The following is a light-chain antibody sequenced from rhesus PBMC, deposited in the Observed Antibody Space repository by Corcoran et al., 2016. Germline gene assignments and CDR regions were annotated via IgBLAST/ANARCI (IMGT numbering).Light chain of an antibody. CDR2: AIP. J-gene: IGKJ3*01. CDR3: QETSDTFS. CDR1: QSISSN. Sequence: EIVMTQSPATSSLFPGERATLSCRASQSISSNLAWYQTKPGQAPRLPINAIPNRASGTPDSFSGTGSGTDFSLIIGRLDPDDSALYYCQETSDTFSFGPGTKLDI. V-gene: IGKV3-31*02.